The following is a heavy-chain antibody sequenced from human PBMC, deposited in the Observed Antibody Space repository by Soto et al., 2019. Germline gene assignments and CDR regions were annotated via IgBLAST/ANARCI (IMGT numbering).Heavy chain of an antibody. D-gene: IGHD5-18*01. J-gene: IGHJ4*02. CDR3: AKDGYSYGNPYNLDY. CDR1: GFTFSSYA. V-gene: IGHV3-23*01. Sequence: EVQLLESGGGLVQPGGSLRLSCAASGFTFSSYAMSWVRQAPGKGLEWVSAISGSGGSTYYADSVKGRFTISRDNSKKTLYLQMTSLRAEDPAVYYCAKDGYSYGNPYNLDYCGQGNLVTVSS. CDR2: ISGSGGST.